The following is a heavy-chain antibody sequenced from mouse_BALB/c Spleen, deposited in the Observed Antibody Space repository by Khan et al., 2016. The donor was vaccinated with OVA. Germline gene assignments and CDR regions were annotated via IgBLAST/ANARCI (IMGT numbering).Heavy chain of an antibody. V-gene: IGHV5-6*01. CDR2: ISSGGDYT. Sequence: EVALVESGGDLVKPGGSLKLSCAASGFIFSSYSMSWVRQTPDKRLEWVATISSGGDYTYYPDNVKGRFTISRDNAKNTLYLQMSSLKSEDTAMYYCASHLTGSFAYWGQGTLVTVSA. CDR1: GFIFSSYS. D-gene: IGHD4-1*01. CDR3: ASHLTGSFAY. J-gene: IGHJ3*01.